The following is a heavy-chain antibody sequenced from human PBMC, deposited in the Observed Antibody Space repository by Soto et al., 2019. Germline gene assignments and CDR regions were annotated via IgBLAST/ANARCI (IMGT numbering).Heavy chain of an antibody. CDR2: IHHGGST. J-gene: IGHJ5*02. CDR1: GGSFSGYY. Sequence: SETLSLTCAVYGGSFSGYYWSWIRQPPGKGLEWIGEIHHGGSTNYNPSLKSRVTLSINTSKNQFSLKLSSVTAADTAVYYCARGGYCISTRCQHTLYNWFDPWGQGTLVTVSS. CDR3: ARGGYCISTRCQHTLYNWFDP. D-gene: IGHD2-2*01. V-gene: IGHV4-34*01.